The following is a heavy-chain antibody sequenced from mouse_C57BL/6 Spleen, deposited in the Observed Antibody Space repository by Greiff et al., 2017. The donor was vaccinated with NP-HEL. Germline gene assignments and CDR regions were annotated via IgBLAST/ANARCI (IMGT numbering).Heavy chain of an antibody. D-gene: IGHD3-2*02. CDR2: IDPSDSYT. J-gene: IGHJ4*01. V-gene: IGHV1-50*01. CDR1: GYTFTSYW. Sequence: QVQLKQPGAELVKPGASVKLSCKASGYTFTSYWMQWVKQRPGQGLEWIGEIDPSDSYTNYNQKFKGKATLTVDTPSSTAYMQLSSLTSEDSAVYYCARRAQATDYYAMDYWGQGTSVTVSS. CDR3: ARRAQATDYYAMDY.